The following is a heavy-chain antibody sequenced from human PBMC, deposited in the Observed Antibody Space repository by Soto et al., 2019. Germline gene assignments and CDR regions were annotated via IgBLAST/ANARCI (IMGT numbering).Heavy chain of an antibody. V-gene: IGHV1-58*01. CDR2: IVVGSGNT. D-gene: IGHD1-26*01. Sequence: SVKVSCKASGFTFTSSAVQWVRQARGQRLEWIGWIVVGSGNTNYAQKFQERVTITRDMSTSTAYMELSSLRSEDTAVYYCAAEAPQWELLGRDYDYYGMDVWGQGTTVTVSS. CDR3: AAEAPQWELLGRDYDYYGMDV. J-gene: IGHJ6*02. CDR1: GFTFTSSA.